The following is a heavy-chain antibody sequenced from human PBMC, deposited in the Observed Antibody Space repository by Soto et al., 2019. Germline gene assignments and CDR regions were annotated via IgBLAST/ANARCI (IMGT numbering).Heavy chain of an antibody. CDR2: IYPGDSDT. Sequence: HGESLKISCMGSGYKVSTWHNFTSYWIAWVRQMPGEGLEWMGIIYPGDSDTRYSPSFQGQVTISADKSINSVYLQWSSLKASDTATYYCARHMGSGFVFDYWGQGTLVTVSS. J-gene: IGHJ4*02. V-gene: IGHV5-51*01. CDR3: ARHMGSGFVFDY. D-gene: IGHD6-19*01. CDR1: GYKVSTWHNFTSYW.